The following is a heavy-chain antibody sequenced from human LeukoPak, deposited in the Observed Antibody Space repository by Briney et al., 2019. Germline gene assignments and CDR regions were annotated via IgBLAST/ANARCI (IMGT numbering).Heavy chain of an antibody. CDR3: AREGPSYYYDSSGTPPVGFDY. D-gene: IGHD3-22*01. Sequence: GGSRRPSCAASGFTFSSYAMHWVRQAPGKGLEWVAVISYDGSNKYYADSVKGRFTISRDNSKNTLYLQMNSLRAEDTAVYYCAREGPSYYYDSSGTPPVGFDYSGQGTLVTVSS. V-gene: IGHV3-30*04. CDR2: ISYDGSNK. J-gene: IGHJ4*02. CDR1: GFTFSSYA.